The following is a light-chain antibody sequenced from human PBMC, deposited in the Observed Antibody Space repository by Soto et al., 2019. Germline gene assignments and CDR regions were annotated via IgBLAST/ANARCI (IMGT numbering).Light chain of an antibody. CDR2: DAS. CDR3: QHYNSYSEA. V-gene: IGKV1-5*01. Sequence: DIQMTQSPSTLSSSLGDRVTITCRASQSISSWLAWYQQKPGKAPKLLIYDASSLESGVPSRFSGSGSGTEFTLTISSLKHDDFATYYCQHYNSYSEAFGQGTKVDIK. J-gene: IGKJ1*01. CDR1: QSISSW.